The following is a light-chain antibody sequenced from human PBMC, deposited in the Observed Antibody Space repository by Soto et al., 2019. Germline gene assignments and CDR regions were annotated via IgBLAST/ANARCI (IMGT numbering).Light chain of an antibody. CDR3: QQYNGWPIT. Sequence: IVMTQSPGTLSVSPGERVTLSCRAIQSVGNNLAWHQQKPGQAPRLLIYGASTRPTGFPARFSGSGSGTAVTLTISSLQSEDFAVYYCQQYNGWPITFGQGTRLEI. CDR2: GAS. J-gene: IGKJ5*01. CDR1: QSVGNN. V-gene: IGKV3-15*01.